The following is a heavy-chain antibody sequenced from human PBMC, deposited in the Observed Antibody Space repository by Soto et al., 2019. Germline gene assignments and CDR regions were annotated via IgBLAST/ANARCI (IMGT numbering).Heavy chain of an antibody. D-gene: IGHD1-1*01. CDR3: ARAGQLERSPFDY. J-gene: IGHJ4*02. Sequence: EVQLVESGGGVVRPGGSLRLSCAASGFTFDDYGMSWVRQAPGKGLEWVSGINWNGGSTGYADPVKGRVTISRDNAKNCLYLQMHSVRAEDTALYYCARAGQLERSPFDYWGQGTLVPVSS. V-gene: IGHV3-20*04. CDR2: INWNGGST. CDR1: GFTFDDYG.